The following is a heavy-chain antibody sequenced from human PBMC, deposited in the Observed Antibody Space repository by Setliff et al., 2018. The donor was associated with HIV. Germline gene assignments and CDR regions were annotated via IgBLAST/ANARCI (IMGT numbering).Heavy chain of an antibody. CDR2: IYTTGST. Sequence: SETLSLTCTVSGGSISSSSYYWTWIRQPAGKGLEWIGRIYTTGSTNYNPSLKSRVTISVDTSKNQFSLKLSSVTAADTAVYYCARQDQYDDSGDYVGFYGMDVWGQGTTVTVSS. CDR3: ARQDQYDDSGDYVGFYGMDV. D-gene: IGHD3-22*01. J-gene: IGHJ6*02. CDR1: GGSISSSSYY. V-gene: IGHV4-61*02.